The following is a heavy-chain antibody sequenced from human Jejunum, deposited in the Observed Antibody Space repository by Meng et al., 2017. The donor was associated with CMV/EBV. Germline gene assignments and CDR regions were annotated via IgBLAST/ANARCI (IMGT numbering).Heavy chain of an antibody. D-gene: IGHD3-3*01. CDR1: YW. Sequence: YWMSWVRQAPGKGLEWVDNIKQAGSATNYVGSVKGRFTISRDNAKSSLYLQMNSLRPEDTAVYYCAKHISISGVVIMGASDIWGQGTMVTVSS. CDR2: IKQAGSAT. J-gene: IGHJ3*02. CDR3: AKHISISGVVIMGASDI. V-gene: IGHV3-7*01.